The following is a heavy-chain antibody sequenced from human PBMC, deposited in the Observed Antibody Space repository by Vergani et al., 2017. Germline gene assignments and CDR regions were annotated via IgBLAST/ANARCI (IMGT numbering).Heavy chain of an antibody. CDR1: GGSFSSYY. CDR3: ARRVRYCSSTSCSYMDV. J-gene: IGHJ6*03. Sequence: QVQLQQWGAGLLKPSETLCLTCAVYGGSFSSYYWSWIRQPPGKGMEWIGEINHSGSTNSNPSLKTRVTISVDTSKNQFSMNLSSVTAADTAVYYCARRVRYCSSTSCSYMDVWGKGTTVTVSS. V-gene: IGHV4-34*01. D-gene: IGHD2-2*01. CDR2: INHSGST.